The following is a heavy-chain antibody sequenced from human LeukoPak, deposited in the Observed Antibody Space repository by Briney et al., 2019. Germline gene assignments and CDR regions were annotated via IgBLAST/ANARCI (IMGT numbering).Heavy chain of an antibody. CDR2: ISAYNGNT. D-gene: IGHD3-10*01. J-gene: IGHJ4*02. V-gene: IGHV1-18*01. CDR3: AKELDY. Sequence: VASVKVSCKASGYTFTSYDINWVRQATGQGLEWMGWISAYNGNTNYAQKLQGRVTMTTDTSTSTAYMELRSLRSDDTAVYYCAKELDYWGQGTLVTVSS. CDR1: GYTFTSYD.